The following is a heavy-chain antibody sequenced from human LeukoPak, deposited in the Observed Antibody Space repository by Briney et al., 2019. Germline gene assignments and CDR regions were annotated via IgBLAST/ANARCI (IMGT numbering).Heavy chain of an antibody. V-gene: IGHV3-9*01. CDR2: ISWNSGRI. Sequence: PGGSLRLSCAASGFTFSGSAMHWVRQAPGKGLEWVSGISWNSGRIGYADSVKGRFTISRDNAKNSLYLQMNSLRAEDTALYYCAKDFYRLGEFDAFDLWGQGTMVIVSS. CDR3: AKDFYRLGEFDAFDL. D-gene: IGHD3-16*01. CDR1: GFTFSGSA. J-gene: IGHJ3*01.